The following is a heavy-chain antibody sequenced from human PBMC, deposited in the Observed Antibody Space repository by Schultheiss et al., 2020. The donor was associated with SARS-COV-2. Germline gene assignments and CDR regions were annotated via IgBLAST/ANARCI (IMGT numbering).Heavy chain of an antibody. CDR1: GFTFSSYG. Sequence: GGSLRLSCAASGFTFSSYGMHWVRQAPGKGLEWVAVISYDGSNKYYADSVKGRFTISRDNSKNTLYLQMNSLRAEDTAVYYCARVLAAAGRFYYYYYGMDVWGQGTTVTVSS. V-gene: IGHV3-30*03. J-gene: IGHJ6*02. CDR3: ARVLAAAGRFYYYYYGMDV. CDR2: ISYDGSNK. D-gene: IGHD6-13*01.